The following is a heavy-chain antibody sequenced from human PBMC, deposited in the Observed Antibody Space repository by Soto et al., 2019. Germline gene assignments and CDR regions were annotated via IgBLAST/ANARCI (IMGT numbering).Heavy chain of an antibody. CDR2: TIPVSGTT. D-gene: IGHD6-13*01. V-gene: IGHV1-69*01. J-gene: IGHJ4*02. CDR3: ASSYGVSWYGDF. CDR1: GDSFNDYP. Sequence: QVQLVQSGAEVRKPGSSVKVSCHSSGDSFNDYPVTWVRQAPGQGLEWMGGTIPVSGTTNYAQEFQGRVTIPADVSTSTVYMELSSLKYEDTALYYCASSYGVSWYGDFWGQGTLVTVSS.